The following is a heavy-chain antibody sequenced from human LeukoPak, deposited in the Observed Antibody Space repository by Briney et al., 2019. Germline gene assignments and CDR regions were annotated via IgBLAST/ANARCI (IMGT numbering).Heavy chain of an antibody. V-gene: IGHV4-59*01. D-gene: IGHD5-18*01. J-gene: IGHJ6*03. CDR2: IYYSGTT. CDR1: DGSISSYY. Sequence: SETLSLTCNISDGSISSYYWSWIRQPPGKGLEWIGYIYYSGTTNYNPSLRSRVTVSIDTSKNQFSLRLTSVTAADTAVYYCARARGYSYGSYMDVWGKGTTVTISS. CDR3: ARARGYSYGSYMDV.